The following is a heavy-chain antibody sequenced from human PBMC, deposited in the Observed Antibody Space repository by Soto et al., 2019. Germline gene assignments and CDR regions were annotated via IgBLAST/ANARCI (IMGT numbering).Heavy chain of an antibody. J-gene: IGHJ5*02. CDR1: GDSITNYY. CDR2: IYYTGST. Sequence: TLSLTCNVSGDSITNYYCSWIRQPPGKGLEWVGNIYYTGSTNYNPSLKSRVTISIDTSKNQFSLRLSSVTAADTAVYYCARDSRVPTWGQGTLVTVSS. V-gene: IGHV4-59*01. CDR3: ARDSRVPT.